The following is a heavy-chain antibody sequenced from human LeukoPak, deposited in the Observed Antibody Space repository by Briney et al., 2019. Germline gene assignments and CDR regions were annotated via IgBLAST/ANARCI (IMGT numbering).Heavy chain of an antibody. D-gene: IGHD5-12*01. CDR1: GFTFSSYG. Sequence: GGSLRLSCAASGFTFSSYGMHWVRQTPGKGLEWVAFIRYDGSNKYYADSVKGRFTISRDNSKNTLYLQMNSLRAEDTAVYYCAKDLVATFPNWFDPWGQGTLVTVSS. CDR3: AKDLVATFPNWFDP. J-gene: IGHJ5*02. CDR2: IRYDGSNK. V-gene: IGHV3-30*02.